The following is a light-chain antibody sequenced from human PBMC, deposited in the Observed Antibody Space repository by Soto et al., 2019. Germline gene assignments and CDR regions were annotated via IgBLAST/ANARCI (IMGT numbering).Light chain of an antibody. CDR3: QKYNSLPT. CDR1: QGISNY. J-gene: IGKJ5*01. V-gene: IGKV1-27*01. CDR2: AAS. Sequence: DIQITQSPSSLSASVGDRVTLTCRASQGISNYLAWYQQKPGKVPKLLIYAASTLQSGVPSRFSGSGSGTDFTLTISSLQPEDVATYYCQKYNSLPTFGQGTRLEIK.